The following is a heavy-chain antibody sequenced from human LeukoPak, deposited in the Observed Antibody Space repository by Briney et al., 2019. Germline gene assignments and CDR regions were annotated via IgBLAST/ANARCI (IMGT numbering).Heavy chain of an antibody. J-gene: IGHJ4*02. Sequence: SETLSLTCTVSGDSVTNTNFYWGWIRQLPGKGLEWMGCIYHSRSTYYNPSLESRVSMSMDMSKNQFSLKLISVTAADTAVYYCARDWSVRGIDYWGQGTLVTVSS. D-gene: IGHD3-16*01. CDR1: GDSVTNTNFY. CDR2: IYHSRST. V-gene: IGHV4-39*02. CDR3: ARDWSVRGIDY.